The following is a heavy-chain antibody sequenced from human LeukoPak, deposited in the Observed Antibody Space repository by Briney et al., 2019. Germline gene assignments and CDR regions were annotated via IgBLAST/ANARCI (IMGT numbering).Heavy chain of an antibody. J-gene: IGHJ4*02. CDR3: ARTTGHYLFDQ. V-gene: IGHV4-4*07. CDR1: RXSISNWY. D-gene: IGHD3-3*01. CDR2: IYDSGST. Sequence: SETLSLTCTVSRXSISNWYWSWIRQPAGKGLEWIGRIYDSGSTEYNPSLRSRVIMSVDTSKNEFSLKLSSVTAADTAVYYCARTTGHYLFDQWGQGTPVIVSS.